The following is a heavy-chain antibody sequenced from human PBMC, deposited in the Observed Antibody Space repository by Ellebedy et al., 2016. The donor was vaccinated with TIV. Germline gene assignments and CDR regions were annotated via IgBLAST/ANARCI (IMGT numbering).Heavy chain of an antibody. CDR1: GGSISTAGYY. CDR2: IYYSGST. V-gene: IGHV4-39*01. CDR3: ARRGSGAGNPIFDY. Sequence: SETLSLXXTVSGGSISTAGYYWGWIRPPPGKGLEWIGSIYYSGSTYHKPSLQSRVTFSVDTSKNQFSLKLTSVTAADSAVYYCARRGSGAGNPIFDYWGQGTLVTVSS. J-gene: IGHJ4*02. D-gene: IGHD3-16*01.